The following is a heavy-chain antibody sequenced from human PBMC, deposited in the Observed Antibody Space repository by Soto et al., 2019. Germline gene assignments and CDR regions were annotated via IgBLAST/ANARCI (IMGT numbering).Heavy chain of an antibody. CDR1: GFTFSSYA. J-gene: IGHJ4*02. CDR3: AKGFSFYSYGSYLLDY. V-gene: IGHV3-23*01. D-gene: IGHD5-18*01. CDR2: ISGSGGST. Sequence: EVQLLESGGGLVQPGGSLRLSCAASGFTFSSYAMSWVRQAPGKGLEWVSAISGSGGSTYYADSVKGRFTISRDNSKNTLYLQMHSLRAEDTAVYYCAKGFSFYSYGSYLLDYWGQGTLCTFSS.